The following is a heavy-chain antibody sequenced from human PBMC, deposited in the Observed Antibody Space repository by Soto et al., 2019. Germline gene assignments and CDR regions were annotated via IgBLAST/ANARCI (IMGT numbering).Heavy chain of an antibody. V-gene: IGHV3-15*07. CDR1: GFTFSNAW. J-gene: IGHJ4*02. Sequence: GGSLRLSCAASGFTFSNAWMNWVRQAPGKGLEWVGRIKSKTDGGTTDYAAPVKGRFTISRDDSKNTLYLQMNSLKTEDTAVYYCTTLTPGYFDWLSGPVDYWGQGTLVTVSS. CDR3: TTLTPGYFDWLSGPVDY. CDR2: IKSKTDGGTT. D-gene: IGHD3-9*01.